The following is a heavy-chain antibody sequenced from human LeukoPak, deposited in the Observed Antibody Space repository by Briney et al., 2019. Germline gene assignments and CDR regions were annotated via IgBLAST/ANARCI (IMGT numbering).Heavy chain of an antibody. CDR3: ARAPPYYYDSSGYYYVGAFDI. CDR1: GFTFSSYW. D-gene: IGHD3-22*01. Sequence: GGSLRLSCAASGFTFSSYWMTWVRQAPGKGLEWVANINQDGSEKYYVDSVKGRFTISRDNAKRSVYLQMNSLRAEDTAVYYCARAPPYYYDSSGYYYVGAFDIWGQGTMVTVSS. J-gene: IGHJ3*02. CDR2: INQDGSEK. V-gene: IGHV3-7*01.